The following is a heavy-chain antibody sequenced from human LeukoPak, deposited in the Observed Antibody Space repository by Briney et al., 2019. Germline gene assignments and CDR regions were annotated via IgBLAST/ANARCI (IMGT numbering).Heavy chain of an antibody. D-gene: IGHD3-10*02. V-gene: IGHV3-21*01. CDR1: GFTFSSYR. Sequence: GGSLRLSCTASGFTFSSYRLNWVRQAPGKGLEWVSSISSSGNYIYYADSMKGRFTISRDNAKKSLYLQMNSLRAEDTAVYYCARGGLFAYYFDYWGQGTLVTVSS. CDR2: ISSSGNYI. J-gene: IGHJ4*02. CDR3: ARGGLFAYYFDY.